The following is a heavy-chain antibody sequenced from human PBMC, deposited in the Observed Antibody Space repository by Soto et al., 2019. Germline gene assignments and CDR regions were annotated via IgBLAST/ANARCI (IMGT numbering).Heavy chain of an antibody. CDR1: GGSISSRSYY. Sequence: PSETLSLTCTVSGGSISSRSYYWGWIRQPPGKGLEWIGSIYYSGSTYYNPSLKSRVTISVDTSKNQFSPKLSSVTAADTAVYYCARQQEAGSYLVNWFDPWGQGTLVTVSS. CDR2: IYYSGST. V-gene: IGHV4-39*01. D-gene: IGHD1-26*01. J-gene: IGHJ5*02. CDR3: ARQQEAGSYLVNWFDP.